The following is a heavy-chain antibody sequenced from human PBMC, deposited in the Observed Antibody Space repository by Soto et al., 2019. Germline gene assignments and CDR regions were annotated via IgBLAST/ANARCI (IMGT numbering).Heavy chain of an antibody. Sequence: QVQLQQWGAGLLKPSETLSLNCAVNGGSLSYYYWSWIRQPPGKGLEWTGEIKGDGSTNYSPALKSRATISSDTSNNQFSLRLYAVTAAGTGVYYCARGQEGVVATHWDQGTLVTVSS. CDR1: GGSLSYYY. D-gene: IGHD5-12*01. CDR3: ARGQEGVVATH. J-gene: IGHJ4*02. CDR2: IKGDGST. V-gene: IGHV4-34*01.